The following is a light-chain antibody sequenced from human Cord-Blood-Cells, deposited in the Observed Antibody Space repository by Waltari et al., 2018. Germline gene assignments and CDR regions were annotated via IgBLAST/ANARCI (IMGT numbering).Light chain of an antibody. CDR3: QQYNSYRLT. CDR2: KAS. V-gene: IGKV1-5*03. Sequence: DIQMTQSPSTLSASVGDSVTITCRASQSISSWLAWYQQKPGKAPKLLIYKASSLESGVPSRFSGSGSGTEFTLTISSLQPDDFATYYCQQYNSYRLTFGGGTKVEIK. CDR1: QSISSW. J-gene: IGKJ4*01.